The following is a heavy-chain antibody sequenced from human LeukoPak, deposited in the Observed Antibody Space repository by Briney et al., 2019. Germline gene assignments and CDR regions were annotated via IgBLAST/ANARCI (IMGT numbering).Heavy chain of an antibody. D-gene: IGHD3-22*01. Sequence: GGSLRLSCAASGFTVSNNYMSWVRQAPGKGLEWVSVIYSGGSTYSADSVKGRFTISRDNSKNTLYLQMNSLRAEDTAVYYCARDRLPNYYDSSGYCFDYWGQGTLVTVSS. V-gene: IGHV3-53*01. CDR3: ARDRLPNYYDSSGYCFDY. CDR1: GFTVSNNY. CDR2: IYSGGST. J-gene: IGHJ4*02.